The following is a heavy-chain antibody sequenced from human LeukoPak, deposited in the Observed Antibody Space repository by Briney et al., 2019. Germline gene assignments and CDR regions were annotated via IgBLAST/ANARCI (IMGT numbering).Heavy chain of an antibody. Sequence: GGSLRLSCAASGFTFSSYAMSWVRQAPGKGLEWVSAISGSGGSTYYTDSVKGRFTISRDNSKNTLYLQMNSLRAEDMAVYYCAKDIFGQIDAFDIWGQGTMVTVSS. D-gene: IGHD3-3*01. CDR2: ISGSGGST. V-gene: IGHV3-23*01. CDR1: GFTFSSYA. J-gene: IGHJ3*02. CDR3: AKDIFGQIDAFDI.